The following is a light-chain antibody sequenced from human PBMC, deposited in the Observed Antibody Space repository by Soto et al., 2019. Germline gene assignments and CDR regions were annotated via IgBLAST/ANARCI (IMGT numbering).Light chain of an antibody. Sequence: VVLTQSPATLSVYPGEKATLSCRASQTVSGSYVAWYQQKPGQTPRLLIYGASSRATGIPDRFSGSGSGTDFTLTISRLEPEDFAVYHCQQYGDSPLTFGGGTKV. V-gene: IGKV3-20*01. CDR3: QQYGDSPLT. CDR2: GAS. CDR1: QTVSGSY. J-gene: IGKJ4*01.